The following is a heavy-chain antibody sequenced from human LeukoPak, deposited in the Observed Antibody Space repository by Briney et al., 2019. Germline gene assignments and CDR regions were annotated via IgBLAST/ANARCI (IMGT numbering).Heavy chain of an antibody. D-gene: IGHD3-9*01. V-gene: IGHV3-30*02. CDR1: GFTFSTYG. Sequence: GGSLRLSCAASGFTFSTYGMHWVRQAPGKGLEWVAFIRYDGSHKYYADSVKGRFSISRDNAENTLYLQMNSLRVEDTAVYYCVRGADTGYSSDSWGQGTLVTVSS. J-gene: IGHJ4*02. CDR3: VRGADTGYSSDS. CDR2: IRYDGSHK.